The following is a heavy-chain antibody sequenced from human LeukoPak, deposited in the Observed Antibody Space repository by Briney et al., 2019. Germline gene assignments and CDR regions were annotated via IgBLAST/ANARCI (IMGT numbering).Heavy chain of an antibody. CDR1: GYSSTSYW. V-gene: IGHV5-51*01. D-gene: IGHD2-21*02. J-gene: IGHJ4*02. Sequence: GESRKISCKGSGYSSTSYWIGWVRQMPGKGLEWMGIIYPGEADTRYSPSFLGQAAIPADKSISTAYLQWSSLNASDTDMYYCARQCGGDGRYFDYWGQGTLVTVSS. CDR2: IYPGEADT. CDR3: ARQCGGDGRYFDY.